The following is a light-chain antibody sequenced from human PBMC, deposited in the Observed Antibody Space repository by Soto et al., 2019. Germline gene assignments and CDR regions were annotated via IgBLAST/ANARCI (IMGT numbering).Light chain of an antibody. J-gene: IGKJ5*01. CDR1: QSVGSD. Sequence: EAGMTQSPATLSVSPGERATLSCRASQSVGSDLAWYQQKPGQAPRLLIYGASTRATGIPARFSGSASGTEFTLTITGLQSEDFAVYYCQQYKNWPPISFGQGTRLEIK. CDR2: GAS. V-gene: IGKV3-15*01. CDR3: QQYKNWPPIS.